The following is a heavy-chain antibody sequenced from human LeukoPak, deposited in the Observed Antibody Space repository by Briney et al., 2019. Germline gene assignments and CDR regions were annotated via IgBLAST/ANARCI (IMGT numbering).Heavy chain of an antibody. J-gene: IGHJ6*03. CDR1: GYTFTSYG. CDR2: ISAYNGNT. CDR3: ARGAPYSSSWYYYYYYMDV. D-gene: IGHD6-13*01. Sequence: ASVKVSCKASGYTFTSYGISWVRQAPGQGLEWMGWISAYNGNTNYAQKLQGRVTMTRDTSISTAYMELSRLRSDDTAVYYCARGAPYSSSWYYYYYYMDVWGKGTTVTVSS. V-gene: IGHV1-18*01.